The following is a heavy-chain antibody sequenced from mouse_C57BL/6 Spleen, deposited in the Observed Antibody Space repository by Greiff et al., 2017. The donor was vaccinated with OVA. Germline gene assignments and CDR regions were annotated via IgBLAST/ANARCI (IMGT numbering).Heavy chain of an antibody. Sequence: VQLKESGPGLVKPSQSLSLTCSVTGYSITSGYYWHWIRQFPGNKLEWMGYISYDGSNNYNPSLKNRISITRDTSKNQFFLKLNSVTTEDTATYYCAREGLGRGGFAYWGQGTLVTVSA. CDR3: AREGLGRGGFAY. CDR2: ISYDGSN. CDR1: GYSITSGYY. J-gene: IGHJ3*01. D-gene: IGHD4-1*01. V-gene: IGHV3-6*01.